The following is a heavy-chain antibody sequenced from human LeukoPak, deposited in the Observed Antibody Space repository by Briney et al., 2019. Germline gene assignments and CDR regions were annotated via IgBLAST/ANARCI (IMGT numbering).Heavy chain of an antibody. CDR1: GGTFSRYA. CDR3: ARDAAIYDNSAYHYLY. Sequence: SVKVSCKASGGTFSRYAISWVRQAPGQGLEWMGGITPIFGTAKYAQKFQGRVTITADESASTAYMELSSLRSEDTAMYYCARDAAIYDNSAYHYLYWGQGTLVTVSS. D-gene: IGHD3-22*01. CDR2: ITPIFGTA. V-gene: IGHV1-69*13. J-gene: IGHJ4*02.